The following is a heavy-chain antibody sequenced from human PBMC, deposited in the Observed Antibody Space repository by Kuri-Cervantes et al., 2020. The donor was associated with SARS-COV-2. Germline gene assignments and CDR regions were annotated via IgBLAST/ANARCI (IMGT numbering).Heavy chain of an antibody. CDR2: IYHSGST. V-gene: IGHV4-38-2*02. CDR1: GYSISSGYY. J-gene: IGHJ4*02. D-gene: IGHD3-16*01. CDR3: ARGVGGGETFDF. Sequence: SETLSLTCTVSGYSISSGYYWGWIRQPPGKGLEWIGSIYHSGSTYYNPSLKSRVTISVDTSKNQFSLKLSSVTAADTAMYYCARGVGGGETFDFWGQGTLVTVSS.